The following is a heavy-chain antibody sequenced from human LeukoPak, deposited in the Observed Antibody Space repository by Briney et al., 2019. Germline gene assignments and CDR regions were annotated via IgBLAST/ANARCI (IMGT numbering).Heavy chain of an antibody. D-gene: IGHD5-18*01. Sequence: SETLSLTCAVSGGSISSSNWWSWIRQPPGKGLEWIGYIYYSGGTNYNPSLKSRVTISVDTSKNQFSLKLSSVTAADTAMYYCAGAYTYSYYYYMDVWGKGTTVTVSS. V-gene: IGHV4-61*01. CDR3: AGAYTYSYYYYMDV. CDR1: GGSISSSNW. CDR2: IYYSGGT. J-gene: IGHJ6*03.